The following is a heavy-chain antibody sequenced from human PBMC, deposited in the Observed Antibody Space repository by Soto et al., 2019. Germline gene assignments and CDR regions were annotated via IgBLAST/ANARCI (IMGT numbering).Heavy chain of an antibody. Sequence: TSETLSLTCTVSGGSISSYYWSWIRQPPGKGLGWIGYIYYSGSTNYNPSLKSRVTISVDTSKNQFSLKLSSVTAADTAVYYCARDPGPHLTDRYYYYGMDVWGQGTTVTVSS. CDR3: ARDPGPHLTDRYYYYGMDV. D-gene: IGHD7-27*01. V-gene: IGHV4-59*01. CDR1: GGSISSYY. J-gene: IGHJ6*02. CDR2: IYYSGST.